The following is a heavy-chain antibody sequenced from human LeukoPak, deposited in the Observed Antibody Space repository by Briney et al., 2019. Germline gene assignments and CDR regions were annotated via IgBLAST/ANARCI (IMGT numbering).Heavy chain of an antibody. D-gene: IGHD4-17*01. V-gene: IGHV3-7*01. Sequence: PGGSLRLSCSASGITFSSHWMSWVRQAAGKGLEWVANIKQDGSEKYYVDSVKGRFTISRDNAKNSLYLQMNSLRAEDTAVYYCTRGSYGDYEYWGQGTLVTVSS. J-gene: IGHJ4*02. CDR3: TRGSYGDYEY. CDR2: IKQDGSEK. CDR1: GITFSSHW.